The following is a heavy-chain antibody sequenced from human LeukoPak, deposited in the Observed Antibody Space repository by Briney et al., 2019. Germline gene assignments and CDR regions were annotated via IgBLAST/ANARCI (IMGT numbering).Heavy chain of an antibody. D-gene: IGHD6-13*01. CDR3: ARASVAADGIYNY. Sequence: PSETLSLTCAVYGGSFSGYYWSWIRQPPGKGLEWIGEINHSGSTNYNPSLKSRVTISVDTSKNQFSLKLSSVTAADTAVYYCARASVAADGIYNYWGQGTLVTVSS. CDR2: INHSGST. J-gene: IGHJ4*02. CDR1: GGSFSGYY. V-gene: IGHV4-34*01.